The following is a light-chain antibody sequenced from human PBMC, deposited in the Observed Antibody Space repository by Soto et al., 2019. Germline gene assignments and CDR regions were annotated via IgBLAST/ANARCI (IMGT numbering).Light chain of an antibody. Sequence: EIVLTQSPGTLSLSPAERATLSCRASQSVSSSYLAWYQQKPGQAPRLLIYGASSRATGIPDRFSGSGTGTDFTLTISRLEPEDFAVYYCLHPETFGQGTKVDIK. CDR2: GAS. J-gene: IGKJ1*01. V-gene: IGKV3-20*01. CDR1: QSVSSSY. CDR3: LHPET.